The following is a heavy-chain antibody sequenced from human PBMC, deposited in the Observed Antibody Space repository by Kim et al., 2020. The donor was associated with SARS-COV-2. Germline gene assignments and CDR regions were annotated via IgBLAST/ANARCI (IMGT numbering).Heavy chain of an antibody. V-gene: IGHV1-69*01. J-gene: IGHJ5*02. D-gene: IGHD2-8*01. CDR3: ARDLVLMVYATGWFDP. Sequence: KFQGRVTITADESTSTADMELSSLRSEDTAVYYCARDLVLMVYATGWFDPWGQGTLVTVSS.